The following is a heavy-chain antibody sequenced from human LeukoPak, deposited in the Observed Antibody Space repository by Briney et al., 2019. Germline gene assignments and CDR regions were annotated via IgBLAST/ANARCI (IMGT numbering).Heavy chain of an antibody. CDR3: ARVRGNSWSNWFDP. Sequence: ASVKVSCKASGYTFTGYYMHWVRQAPGQRLEWMGRINPNSGGTNYAQKFQGRVTMTRDTSISTAYMELSRLRSDDTAVYYCARVRGNSWSNWFDPWGQGTLVTVSS. CDR2: INPNSGGT. CDR1: GYTFTGYY. D-gene: IGHD5-18*01. J-gene: IGHJ5*02. V-gene: IGHV1-2*06.